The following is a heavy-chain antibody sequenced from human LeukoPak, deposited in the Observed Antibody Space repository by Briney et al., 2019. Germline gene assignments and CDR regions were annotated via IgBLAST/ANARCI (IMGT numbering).Heavy chain of an antibody. CDR3: ARGGILEWLLYDY. CDR2: IYYSGST. V-gene: IGHV4-59*11. CDR1: GGSISSHY. Sequence: SETLSLTCTVSGGSISSHYWSWIRQPPGKGLEWIGYIYYSGSTNYNPSLKSRVTISVDTSKNQFSLKLSSVTAAGTAVYYCARGGILEWLLYDYWGQGTLVTVSS. D-gene: IGHD3-3*01. J-gene: IGHJ4*02.